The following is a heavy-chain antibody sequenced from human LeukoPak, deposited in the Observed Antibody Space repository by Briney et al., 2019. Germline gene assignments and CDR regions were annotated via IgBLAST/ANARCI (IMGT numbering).Heavy chain of an antibody. CDR3: ARGPIYASGRAYDH. V-gene: IGHV3-7*01. J-gene: IGHJ4*02. Sequence: PGGSLRLSCAASGFTFSNYWMSWVRQAPGKGLEWVANIKQDGSEKYYVDSVKGRFTISRDNAKNSLYLQMNSLRAEDTAVYYCARGPIYASGRAYDHWGPGTLVTVAS. CDR1: GFTFSNYW. D-gene: IGHD3-10*01. CDR2: IKQDGSEK.